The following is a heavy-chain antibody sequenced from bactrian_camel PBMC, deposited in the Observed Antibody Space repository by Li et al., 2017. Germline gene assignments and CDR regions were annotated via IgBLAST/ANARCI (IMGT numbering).Heavy chain of an antibody. CDR2: INTFGVST. J-gene: IGHJ4*01. CDR3: TTAAKLVPYNY. D-gene: IGHD3*01. CDR1: GFTFRNYA. V-gene: IGHV3S31*01. Sequence: VQLVESGGGLVQPGGSLRLSCAASGFTFRNYAMSWVRQAPGKGLEWVSVINTFGVSTYYAASVKGRFTCSRDNAKNTLYLQLNSLKTEDTAMYYCTTAAKLVPYNYWGQGTQVTVS.